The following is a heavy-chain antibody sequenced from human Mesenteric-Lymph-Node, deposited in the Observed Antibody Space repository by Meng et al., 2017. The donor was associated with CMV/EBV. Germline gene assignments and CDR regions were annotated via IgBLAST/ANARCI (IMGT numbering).Heavy chain of an antibody. V-gene: IGHV4-31*03. Sequence: CTVSGGCISSGAYYWSWIRQHPGRGLEWIGYIYYSGNTYYNPSLKSRVSISVDTSNNHFSLTLSSVTAADTAVYYCARDNSGYFQLDYWGQGTLVTVSS. CDR2: IYYSGNT. CDR3: ARDNSGYFQLDY. D-gene: IGHD3-22*01. J-gene: IGHJ4*02. CDR1: GGCISSGAYY.